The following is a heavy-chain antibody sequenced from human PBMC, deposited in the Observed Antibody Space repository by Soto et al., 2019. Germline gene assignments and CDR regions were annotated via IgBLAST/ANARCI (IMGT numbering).Heavy chain of an antibody. D-gene: IGHD3-22*01. CDR1: GYSFTSYW. Sequence: GESLKISCKGSGYSFTSYWIGWVRQMPGKGLEWMGIIYPGDSDTRYSPSFQGQVTISADKSISTAYLQWSSLKASDTAMYYCARRGVDSSCYYYADGYDYCMDVWRQGTTVSVS. J-gene: IGHJ6*02. CDR2: IYPGDSDT. V-gene: IGHV5-51*01. CDR3: ARRGVDSSCYYYADGYDYCMDV.